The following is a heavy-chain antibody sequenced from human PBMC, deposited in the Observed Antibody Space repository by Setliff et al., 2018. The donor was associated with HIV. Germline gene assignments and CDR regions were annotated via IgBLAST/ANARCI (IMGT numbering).Heavy chain of an antibody. CDR2: IYTSGST. D-gene: IGHD6-13*01. Sequence: SETLSLTCTVSGGSISSGSYYGSWIRQPAGKGLEWIGRIYTSGSTNYNPSLKSRVTISVDTSKNQFSLKLSSVSAADTAVYYCAGVEYSSSSGAFDIWGQGTMVTVSS. CDR1: GGSISSGSYY. CDR3: AGVEYSSSSGAFDI. J-gene: IGHJ3*02. V-gene: IGHV4-61*02.